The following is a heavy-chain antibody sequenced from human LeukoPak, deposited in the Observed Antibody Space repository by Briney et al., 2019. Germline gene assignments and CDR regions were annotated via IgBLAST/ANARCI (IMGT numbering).Heavy chain of an antibody. CDR2: IYYSGST. V-gene: IGHV4-59*12. CDR3: ARDTAADDAFDI. CDR1: GGSISSYY. D-gene: IGHD2-2*01. J-gene: IGHJ3*02. Sequence: SETLSLTCTVSGGSISSYYWSWIRQPPGKGLEWIGYIYYSGSTNYNPSLKSRVTISVDRSKNQFSLKLSSVTAADTAVYYCARDTAADDAFDIWGQGTMVTVSS.